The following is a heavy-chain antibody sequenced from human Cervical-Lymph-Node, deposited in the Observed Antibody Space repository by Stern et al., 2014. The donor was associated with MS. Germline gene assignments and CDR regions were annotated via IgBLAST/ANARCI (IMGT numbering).Heavy chain of an antibody. D-gene: IGHD6-19*01. J-gene: IGHJ5*02. CDR2: IIHNFGTA. V-gene: IGHV1-69*01. Sequence: QVQLVQSGAEVKKPGQSVKLSCKASGCTFTSSAISWVRKAPGPGLEWMGGIIHNFGTANYAQKFQGRVTITADESTSTAYMELSSLRSEDTAVYYCSRDMGSSSGWYNWFDPWGQGTLVTVSS. CDR3: SRDMGSSSGWYNWFDP. CDR1: GCTFTSSA.